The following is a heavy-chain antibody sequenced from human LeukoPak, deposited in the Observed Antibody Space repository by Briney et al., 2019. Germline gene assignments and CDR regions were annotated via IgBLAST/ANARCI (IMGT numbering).Heavy chain of an antibody. D-gene: IGHD3-22*01. CDR3: AKDGEFSPRNYYDVSGYPLFDY. Sequence: GGSLRLSCAASGFIFSSYGMSWVRQAPGKGLEWVSGISGSGGSTYYADSVKGRFIISRDNSKDTLYLQMNSLRAEDTAVYYCAKDGEFSPRNYYDVSGYPLFDYWGQGTLVTVSS. V-gene: IGHV3-23*01. CDR2: ISGSGGST. J-gene: IGHJ4*02. CDR1: GFIFSSYG.